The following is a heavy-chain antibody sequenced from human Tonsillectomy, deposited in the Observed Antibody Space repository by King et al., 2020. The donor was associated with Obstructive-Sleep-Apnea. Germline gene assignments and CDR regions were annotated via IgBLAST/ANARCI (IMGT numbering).Heavy chain of an antibody. CDR3: ARDRLSGV. Sequence: QLVQSGGGLVQPGGSLRLSCAASGFTFRSYSMNWVRQAPGKGLEWVSYISSSSSTIYYAESVKGRFTISRDNAKNSLYLQMNSLRAEDTAVYYCARDRLSGVWGQGTLVTVSS. D-gene: IGHD3-10*01. J-gene: IGHJ4*02. CDR1: GFTFRSYS. V-gene: IGHV3-48*04. CDR2: ISSSSSTI.